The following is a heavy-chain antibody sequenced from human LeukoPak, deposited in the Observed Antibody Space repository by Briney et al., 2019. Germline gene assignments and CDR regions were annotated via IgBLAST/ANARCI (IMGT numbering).Heavy chain of an antibody. J-gene: IGHJ4*02. CDR3: AKVRQWELYFDY. D-gene: IGHD1-26*01. CDR2: INHSGST. CDR1: GGSFSGYY. Sequence: SETLSLTCAVYGGSFSGYYWSWIRQPPGKGLEWIGEINHSGSTNYNPSLKSRVTISVDTSKNQFSLKLSSVTAADTAVYYCAKVRQWELYFDYWGQGTLVTVSS. V-gene: IGHV4-34*01.